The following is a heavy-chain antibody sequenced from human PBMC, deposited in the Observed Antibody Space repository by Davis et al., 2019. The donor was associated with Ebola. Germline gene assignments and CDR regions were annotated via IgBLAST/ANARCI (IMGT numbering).Heavy chain of an antibody. CDR2: INAGNGNT. D-gene: IGHD5-24*01. CDR1: GYTFTSYA. V-gene: IGHV1-3*01. J-gene: IGHJ4*02. CDR3: ARLAIDEATISYYFDY. Sequence: ASVKVSCKASGYTFTSYAMHWVRQAPGQRLEWMGWINAGNGNTKYSQKFQGRVTITRDTSASTVYMELSSLRSEDTAVYYCARLAIDEATISYYFDYWGQGTLVTVSS.